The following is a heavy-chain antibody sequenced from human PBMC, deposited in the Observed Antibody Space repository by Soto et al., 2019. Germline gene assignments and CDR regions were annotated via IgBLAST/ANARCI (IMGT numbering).Heavy chain of an antibody. D-gene: IGHD3-10*01. Sequence: PASGFTFNTSWMSWVRRAPGKGLEWVAHMNQHGSEKYYVDSVKGRFTISGDDAKNSLYLQMNSLGAEDTAVYYCVSWAGSSYLGQGTLVTVSS. CDR3: VSWAGSSY. J-gene: IGHJ4*02. V-gene: IGHV3-7*05. CDR1: GFTFNTSW. CDR2: MNQHGSEK.